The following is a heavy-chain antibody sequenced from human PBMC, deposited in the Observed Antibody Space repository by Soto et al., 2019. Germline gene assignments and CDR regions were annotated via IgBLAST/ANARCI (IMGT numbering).Heavy chain of an antibody. CDR3: GIGVLDD. J-gene: IGHJ6*02. D-gene: IGHD3-10*01. V-gene: IGHV3-33*01. CDR2: IWYDGGKT. Sequence: QVQLVESGGGMVQPGRSLRLSCATSGFTFSTYGMHWVRQAPGKGLEWVARIWYDGGKTFYADSVKGRFTISRVNSQNTLYLQMNSLGAADAAVYYCGIGVLDDWGQGTTVTGSS. CDR1: GFTFSTYG.